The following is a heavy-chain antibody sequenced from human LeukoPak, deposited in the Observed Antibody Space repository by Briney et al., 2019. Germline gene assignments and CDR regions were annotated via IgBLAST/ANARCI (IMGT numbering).Heavy chain of an antibody. CDR1: GGSISSYY. D-gene: IGHD2-15*01. CDR2: IYYSGST. CDR3: ARAYVVGEFDY. V-gene: IGHV4-59*01. J-gene: IGHJ4*02. Sequence: SETLSLTCTVSGGSISSYYWSWIRQPPGKGLEWIGYIYYSGSTNYNPPLKSRVTISVDTSKNQFSLKLSSVTAADTAVYYCARAYVVGEFDYWGQGTLVTISS.